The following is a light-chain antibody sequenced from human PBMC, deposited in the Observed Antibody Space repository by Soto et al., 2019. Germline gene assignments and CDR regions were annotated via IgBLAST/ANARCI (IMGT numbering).Light chain of an antibody. CDR2: GAS. CDR3: QQFNSWPLT. V-gene: IGKV3-15*01. Sequence: EIILTQSPATLSVSPGERATLSCRASQSVSTNLAWYQQKPGQTPRLLIYGASTRATGIPARFSGSGSGTEFTLTISSLQSEYFAVYYCQQFNSWPLTFGGGTTVEIK. J-gene: IGKJ4*01. CDR1: QSVSTN.